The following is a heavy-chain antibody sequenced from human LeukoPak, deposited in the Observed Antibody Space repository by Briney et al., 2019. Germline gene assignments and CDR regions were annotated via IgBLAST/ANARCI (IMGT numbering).Heavy chain of an antibody. V-gene: IGHV3-23*01. CDR2: ISGSGGST. CDR3: ARIVVVTSFDY. Sequence: GGSLRLSCAASGFTFSSYAMSWVRQAPGKGLEWVSAISGSGGSTYYADSVKGRFTISRDDSKNTLYLQMNSLRAEDTAVYYCARIVVVTSFDYWGQGTLVTVSS. D-gene: IGHD3-22*01. J-gene: IGHJ4*02. CDR1: GFTFSSYA.